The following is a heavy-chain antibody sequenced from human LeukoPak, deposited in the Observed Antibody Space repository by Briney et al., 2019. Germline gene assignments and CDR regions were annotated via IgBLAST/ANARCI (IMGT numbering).Heavy chain of an antibody. V-gene: IGHV4-34*01. CDR1: GVSLNNYY. D-gene: IGHD6-25*01. J-gene: IGHJ4*02. CDR3: VRGYSRVLIDY. Sequence: SETLSLTCAVDGVSLNNYYWSWIRQPPGKGLEWIGEIQQSTRSNYNPSLKSRATISADAPKKHLFLKLTSVTAADTAVYYCVRGYSRVLIDYWGQGTLVTVSS. CDR2: IQQSTRS.